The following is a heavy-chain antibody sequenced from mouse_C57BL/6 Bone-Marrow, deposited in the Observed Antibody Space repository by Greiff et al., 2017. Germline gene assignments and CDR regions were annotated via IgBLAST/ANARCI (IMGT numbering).Heavy chain of an antibody. V-gene: IGHV1-69*01. J-gene: IGHJ1*03. CDR1: GYTFTSYW. D-gene: IGHD2-4*01. CDR2: LDPSDSYT. CDR3: AREGLRRDWYFDV. Sequence: VQLQQPGAELVMPGASVKLSCKASGYTFTSYWMHWVKQRPGQGLEWIGELDPSDSYTNYNQKFKGKSTLTVDKSSSTAYMQLSSLTSEDSAVYYCAREGLRRDWYFDVWGTGTTVTVSS.